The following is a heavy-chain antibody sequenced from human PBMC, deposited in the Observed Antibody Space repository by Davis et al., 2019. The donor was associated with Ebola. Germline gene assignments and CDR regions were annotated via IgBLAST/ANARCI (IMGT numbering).Heavy chain of an antibody. CDR3: TRGLYGYGMDV. V-gene: IGHV3-7*01. J-gene: IGHJ6*02. Sequence: PGGSLRLSCAASGFTFSSYWMTWVRQAPGSGLEWVAIIRQDGSEKKYVDSVKGRFTISRDNAKNSLFLQMNSLRAEDTALYYCTRGLYGYGMDVWGPGTTVTVSS. D-gene: IGHD2-8*01. CDR1: GFTFSSYW. CDR2: IRQDGSEK.